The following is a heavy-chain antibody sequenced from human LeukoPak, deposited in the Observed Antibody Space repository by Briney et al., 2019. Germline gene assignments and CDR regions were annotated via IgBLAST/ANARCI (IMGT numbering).Heavy chain of an antibody. J-gene: IGHJ4*02. Sequence: GGSLRLSSTASGFTFNSYSMTWGRHAPGMWLEWVANIKHDGSEKYYANSVRGRFTISRDNGKNSLYLQMTTMRAEDTAVYFCARHNYYQFDYWGQGTLVTASS. CDR3: ARHNYYQFDY. V-gene: IGHV3-7*01. D-gene: IGHD1-1*01. CDR1: GFTFNSYS. CDR2: IKHDGSEK.